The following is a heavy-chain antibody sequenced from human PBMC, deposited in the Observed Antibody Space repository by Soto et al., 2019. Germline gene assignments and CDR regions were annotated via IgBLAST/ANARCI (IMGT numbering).Heavy chain of an antibody. CDR2: IWYDGSKE. J-gene: IGHJ3*02. Sequence: QVQLVESGGGVLQPGTSLRLSCEASGFTFSGFGMHWVRQAPGKGLEWVAVIWYDGSKEYYADCVKGRFTISRDNSKNALYLQMNSLRAEDTAVYYCARGRGGSYGGNSAHFDIWGQGTLVTVSS. V-gene: IGHV3-33*01. CDR3: ARGRGGSYGGNSAHFDI. CDR1: GFTFSGFG. D-gene: IGHD4-17*01.